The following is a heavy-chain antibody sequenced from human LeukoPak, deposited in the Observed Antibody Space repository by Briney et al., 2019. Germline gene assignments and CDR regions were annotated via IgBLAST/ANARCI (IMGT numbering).Heavy chain of an antibody. V-gene: IGHV3-64D*06. Sequence: GESLRLSCSTSGFTFSNHFMHWVRQAPGKGLEYVSSIGPNGASTLYADSVKGRFTISRDNSKNALYLQLTSLRLEDTALYYCVKDLTGTWSFDYWGQGTLVAVSS. CDR3: VKDLTGTWSFDY. D-gene: IGHD3-9*01. CDR2: IGPNGAST. J-gene: IGHJ4*02. CDR1: GFTFSNHF.